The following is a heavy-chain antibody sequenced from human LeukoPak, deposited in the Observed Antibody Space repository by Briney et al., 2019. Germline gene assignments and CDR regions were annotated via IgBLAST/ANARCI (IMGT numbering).Heavy chain of an antibody. CDR1: GDSISSVQW. CDR2: INHSGST. V-gene: IGHV4-4*02. Sequence: PSGTLSLTCAVSGDSISSVQWWSWVRQPPGKGLEWIGEINHSGSTNYNPSLKSRVTISVDTSKNQFSLKLSSVTAADTAVYYCAGVGDNWFDPWGQGTLVTVSS. J-gene: IGHJ5*02. CDR3: AGVGDNWFDP.